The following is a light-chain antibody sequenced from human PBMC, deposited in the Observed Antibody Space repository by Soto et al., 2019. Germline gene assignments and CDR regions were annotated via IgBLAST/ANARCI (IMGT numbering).Light chain of an antibody. J-gene: IGKJ5*01. CDR2: GAS. CDR1: QSVSSN. V-gene: IGKV3-15*01. Sequence: EIVMTQCPATLSVSQGERATLSCRASQSVSSNLAWYQQKPGQAPRLLIYGASTRATGIPARFSGSGSGTEFNLTISSLQSEDCAVYYCQQYNNWPLAFGQGTRLASK. CDR3: QQYNNWPLA.